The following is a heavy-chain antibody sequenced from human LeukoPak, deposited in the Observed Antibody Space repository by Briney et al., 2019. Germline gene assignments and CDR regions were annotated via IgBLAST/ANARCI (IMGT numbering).Heavy chain of an antibody. CDR1: GFTFSSYW. CDR2: INSDGSST. Sequence: GGSLRLSCAASGFTFSSYWMHWVRQAPGKGLVWVSRINSDGSSTSYADSVKGRFTISRDNAKNTLYLQMNSLRAEDSAVYYCARVSGSYYAAGAFDIWGQGTMVTVSS. V-gene: IGHV3-74*01. CDR3: ARVSGSYYAAGAFDI. D-gene: IGHD1-26*01. J-gene: IGHJ3*02.